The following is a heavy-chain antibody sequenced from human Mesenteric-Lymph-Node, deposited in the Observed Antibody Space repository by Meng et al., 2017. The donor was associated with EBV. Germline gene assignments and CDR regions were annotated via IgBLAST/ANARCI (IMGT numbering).Heavy chain of an antibody. Sequence: QVTPQESRPRLVKPSETLSLTCTVSGVSVSGDSFYWSWIRQPPGKGLEWIGFIYDSGITHYSPSLKSRVTISVDTSKNQFSLELRSMTPADTAVYYCARDRGWELLDYWGQGTLVTVSS. CDR1: GVSVSGDSFY. CDR2: IYDSGIT. D-gene: IGHD1-26*01. CDR3: ARDRGWELLDY. J-gene: IGHJ4*02. V-gene: IGHV4-61*01.